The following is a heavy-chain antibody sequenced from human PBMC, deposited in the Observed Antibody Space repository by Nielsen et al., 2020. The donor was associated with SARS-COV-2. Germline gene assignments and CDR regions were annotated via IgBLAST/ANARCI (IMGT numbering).Heavy chain of an antibody. CDR2: IRSKAYGGTT. CDR3: TSVGWYYYYGMDV. J-gene: IGHJ6*02. D-gene: IGHD6-19*01. V-gene: IGHV3-49*03. CDR1: GFTFGDYA. Sequence: GESLKISCPASGFTFGDYAMSWFRQAPGKGLEWVGFIRSKAYGGTTEYAASVKGRFTISRDDSKSIAYLQMNSLKTEDTAVYYCTSVGWYYYYGMDVWGQGTTVTVSS.